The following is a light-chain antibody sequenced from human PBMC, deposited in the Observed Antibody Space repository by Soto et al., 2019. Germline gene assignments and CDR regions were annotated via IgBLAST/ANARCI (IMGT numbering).Light chain of an antibody. CDR1: QSVSSN. CDR2: GAS. Sequence: EIVMTQSPATLSMSPGERATLSCRASQSVSSNLAWYQQKPGQAPRLLIYGASTRATGIPARFSGSGSGTEFTLTISSLQSEDFAVYYCQQYNNWPPAYTFGQGTKLDIK. J-gene: IGKJ2*01. V-gene: IGKV3-15*01. CDR3: QQYNNWPPAYT.